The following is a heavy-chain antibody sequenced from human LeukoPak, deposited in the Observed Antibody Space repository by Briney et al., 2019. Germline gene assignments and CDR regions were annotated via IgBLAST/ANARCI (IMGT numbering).Heavy chain of an antibody. J-gene: IGHJ4*02. CDR1: GGSVSSYY. D-gene: IGHD6-13*01. Sequence: PSETLSLTCTVSGGSVSSYYWRWIRQPPGKGLEWIGYIYYSGSTNYNPSLKSRVTISVDTSKNQFSLKLSSVTAADTAVYDCARAKRYSSSWMDYWGQGTLVTVSS. CDR2: IYYSGST. V-gene: IGHV4-59*02. CDR3: ARAKRYSSSWMDY.